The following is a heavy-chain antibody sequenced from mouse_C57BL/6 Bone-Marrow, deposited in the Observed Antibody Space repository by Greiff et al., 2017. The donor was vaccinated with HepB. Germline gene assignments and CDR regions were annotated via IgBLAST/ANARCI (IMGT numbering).Heavy chain of an antibody. CDR2: IYPRSGNT. CDR1: GYTFTSYG. V-gene: IGHV1-81*01. CDR3: ARWDYYGSRFAY. D-gene: IGHD1-1*01. J-gene: IGHJ3*01. Sequence: VMLVESGAELARPGASVKLSCKASGYTFTSYGISWVKQRTGQGLEWIGEIYPRSGNTYYNEKFKGKATLTADKSSSTAYMELRSLTSEDSAVYFCARWDYYGSRFAYWGQGTLVTVSA.